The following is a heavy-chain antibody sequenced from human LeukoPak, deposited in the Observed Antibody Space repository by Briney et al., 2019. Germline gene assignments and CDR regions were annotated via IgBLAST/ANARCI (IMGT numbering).Heavy chain of an antibody. Sequence: ASVKVSCKASGYTFTSYGISWVRQAPGQGLEWMGWISAYNGNTNYAQKLQGRVTMTTDTSTSTAYMELRSLRSDDTAVYYCARSSRWELLGERFDYWGQGTLVTVSS. CDR3: ARSSRWELLGERFDY. CDR1: GYTFTSYG. V-gene: IGHV1-18*01. J-gene: IGHJ4*02. CDR2: ISAYNGNT. D-gene: IGHD1-26*01.